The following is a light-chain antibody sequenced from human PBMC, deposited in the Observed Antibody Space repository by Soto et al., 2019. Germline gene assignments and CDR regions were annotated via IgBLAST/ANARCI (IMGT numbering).Light chain of an antibody. V-gene: IGLV2-11*01. Sequence: QSALTQPRSVSGSPGQSVTISCTGTSSDVGGYNYVSWYQQHPGKAPKLMIYYVSKRPSGVPDRFSGSKSGNTASLTISGLQAEVEADYYCSAYAGSYTWVFGGGTKLTVL. J-gene: IGLJ3*02. CDR2: YVS. CDR3: SAYAGSYTWV. CDR1: SSDVGGYNY.